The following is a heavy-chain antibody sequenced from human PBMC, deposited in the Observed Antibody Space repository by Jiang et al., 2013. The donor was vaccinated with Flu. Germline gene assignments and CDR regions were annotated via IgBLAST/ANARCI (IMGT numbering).Heavy chain of an antibody. D-gene: IGHD4-17*01. J-gene: IGHJ4*02. CDR1: GYRFTSYW. V-gene: IGHV5-10-1*01. CDR2: IDPRDSYI. Sequence: VQLVESGAEVKKPGESLRISCEASGYRFTSYWINWVRQVPGKGLEWMGRIDPRDSYINYSPSFQGHVAISVDTSITTAYLQWSSLKASDTAIYYCARLGTTAYGDYHFDFWAREPWSPSPQ. CDR3: ARLGTTAYGDYHFDF.